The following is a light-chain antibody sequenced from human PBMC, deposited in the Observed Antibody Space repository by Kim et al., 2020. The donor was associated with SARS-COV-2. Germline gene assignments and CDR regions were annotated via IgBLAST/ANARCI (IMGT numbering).Light chain of an antibody. J-gene: IGKJ2*01. Sequence: SASVGDRVMITCRASQSITSYLDWYQQKPGKATTLLIYAASSLQSGVPSRFSGSGSGTDFTLTISSLQPEDFATYYCQQSYSTPYTFGQGTKLEI. CDR1: QSITSY. CDR3: QQSYSTPYT. CDR2: AAS. V-gene: IGKV1-39*01.